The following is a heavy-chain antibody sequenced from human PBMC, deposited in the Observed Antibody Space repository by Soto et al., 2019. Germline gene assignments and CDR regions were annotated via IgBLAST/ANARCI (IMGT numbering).Heavy chain of an antibody. V-gene: IGHV4-39*01. CDR2: IYYSGST. CDR1: GGSISSSSDY. D-gene: IGHD3-10*01. J-gene: IGHJ6*02. Sequence: SETLSLTCTVSGGSISSSSDYWGWIRQPPGKGLEWIGSIYYSGSTYYNPSLKSRVTISVDTSKNQFSLKLSSVTAADTAVYYCARSYGSGSYYIVYYGMDVWGQGTTVTVSS. CDR3: ARSYGSGSYYIVYYGMDV.